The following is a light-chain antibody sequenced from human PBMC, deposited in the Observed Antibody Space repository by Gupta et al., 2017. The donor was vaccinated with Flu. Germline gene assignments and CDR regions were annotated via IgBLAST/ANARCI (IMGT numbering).Light chain of an antibody. CDR3: QQRSNWPMYT. CDR1: QSVSSY. J-gene: IGKJ2*01. V-gene: IGKV3-11*01. CDR2: DAY. Sequence: ERGVTQSPANLALSPGERATRSCRASQSVSSYLDWYQQKPGQAPRLLIYDAYNRATGIPARFSGSGSGTDFTLTISSLEPEDFAVYYCQQRSNWPMYTFGQGTKLEIK.